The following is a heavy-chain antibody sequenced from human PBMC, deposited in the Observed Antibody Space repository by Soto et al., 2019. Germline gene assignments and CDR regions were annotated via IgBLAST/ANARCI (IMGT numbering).Heavy chain of an antibody. CDR3: ASLEEARHF. CDR2: IHRSRGT. D-gene: IGHD6-6*01. Sequence: QVQLQESGPGLVSPLGTLSLTCAVSGGSIHTASWWTWVRQPPGKGLEWIGEIHRSRGTNYNSSLKGRVTISIDRATNHCSLRLYSVTAADTAVYYCASLEEARHFWGQGTLVSVSS. V-gene: IGHV4-4*02. J-gene: IGHJ4*02. CDR1: GGSIHTASW.